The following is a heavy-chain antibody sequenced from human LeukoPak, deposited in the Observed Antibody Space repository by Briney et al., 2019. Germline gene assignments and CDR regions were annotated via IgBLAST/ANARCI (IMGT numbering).Heavy chain of an antibody. CDR3: AREHSNYYYYYMDV. Sequence: SETLSLTCTVSGGSLSSYYWSWIRQPPGEGLEWIGYIYYSGGTNYNPSLKSRVTISVDTSKNQFSLKLSSVTAADTAVYYCAREHSNYYYYYMDVWGKGTTVTVSS. V-gene: IGHV4-59*01. D-gene: IGHD4-11*01. J-gene: IGHJ6*03. CDR1: GGSLSSYY. CDR2: IYYSGGT.